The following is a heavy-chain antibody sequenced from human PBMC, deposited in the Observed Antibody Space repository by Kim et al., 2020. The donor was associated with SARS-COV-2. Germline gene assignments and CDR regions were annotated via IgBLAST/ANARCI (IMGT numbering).Heavy chain of an antibody. CDR3: ARRSVVVTAIYYYYGMDV. J-gene: IGHJ6*02. CDR2: IYYSGST. Sequence: SETLSLTCTVSGGSISSSSYYWGWIRQPPGKGLEWIGSIYYSGSTYYNPSLKSRVTISVDTSKNQFSLKLSSVTAADTAVYYCARRSVVVTAIYYYYGMDVWGQGTTVTVSS. CDR1: GGSISSSSYY. V-gene: IGHV4-39*01. D-gene: IGHD2-21*02.